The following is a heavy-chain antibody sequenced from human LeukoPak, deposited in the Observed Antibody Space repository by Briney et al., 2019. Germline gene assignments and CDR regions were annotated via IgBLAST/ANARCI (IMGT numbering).Heavy chain of an antibody. CDR2: ISSSSSTI. D-gene: IGHD6-6*01. CDR1: GFTFSIYS. Sequence: GGSLRLSCSASGFTFSIYSMDWVRQAPGKGLEWVSYISSSSSTIYYADSVKGRFTISRDNAKNSLYLQMNSLRAEDTAVYYCARGGGLVRTRAFFDYWGQGTLVTVSS. CDR3: ARGGGLVRTRAFFDY. J-gene: IGHJ4*02. V-gene: IGHV3-48*01.